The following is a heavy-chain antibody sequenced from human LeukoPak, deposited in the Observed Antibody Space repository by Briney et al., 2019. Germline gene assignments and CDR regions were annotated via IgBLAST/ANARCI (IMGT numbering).Heavy chain of an antibody. V-gene: IGHV3-23*01. CDR1: GFTLSSYT. D-gene: IGHD3-22*01. Sequence: GGSLRLSCAASGFTLSSYTMSWVRQAPGKGLEWVSGISGSGGSTDYADSVKGRFTISRDNSKNTLYLQMNSLRAEDTAVYYCAKGSYYDSSGSFYFDYWGQGTLVTVSS. CDR3: AKGSYYDSSGSFYFDY. J-gene: IGHJ4*02. CDR2: ISGSGGST.